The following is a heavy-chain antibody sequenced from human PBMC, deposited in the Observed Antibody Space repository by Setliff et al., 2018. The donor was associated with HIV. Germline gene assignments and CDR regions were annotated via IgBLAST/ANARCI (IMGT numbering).Heavy chain of an antibody. D-gene: IGHD6-6*01. CDR1: GGTFGSYG. CDR2: IIPIFGTL. CDR3: ARDPTGGAARFDY. Sequence: GASVKVSCKASGGTFGSYGINWVRQAPGQGLEWMGGIIPIFGTLNYAQKFQGRITITADESTNTAYMELIGLKSEDTAVYYCARDPTGGAARFDYWGQGTLVTVS. J-gene: IGHJ4*02. V-gene: IGHV1-69*13.